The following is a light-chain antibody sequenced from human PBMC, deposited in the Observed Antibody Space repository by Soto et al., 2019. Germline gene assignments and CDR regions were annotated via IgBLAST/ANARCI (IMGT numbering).Light chain of an antibody. CDR1: TSNIGTGYD. V-gene: IGLV1-40*01. CDR3: QSYDSLSGNWV. Sequence: QSVLTQPPSVSGAPGQRVTISCTGSTSNIGTGYDVHWYQQLPGTAPKLLIYGNINRPSGVPDRISGSKFGTSASLTISGLQAEDEADYVCQSYDSLSGNWVFGGGTKLTVL. J-gene: IGLJ3*02. CDR2: GNI.